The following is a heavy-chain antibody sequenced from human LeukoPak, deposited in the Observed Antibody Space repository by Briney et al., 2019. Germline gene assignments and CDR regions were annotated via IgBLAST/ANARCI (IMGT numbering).Heavy chain of an antibody. CDR3: ARQATRGKAAMYYYYYGMDV. CDR2: IYYSGST. Sequence: SETLSLTCTDSGGSICSYYWSWMRQPPGKGLEWMGYIYYSGSTNYNPSHKSRIDLSVNTSKNRFLLKLSHVTAADTAVDYCARQATRGKAAMYYYYYGMDVWGQGATVTVSS. V-gene: IGHV4-59*08. J-gene: IGHJ6*02. D-gene: IGHD2-2*01. CDR1: GGSICSYY.